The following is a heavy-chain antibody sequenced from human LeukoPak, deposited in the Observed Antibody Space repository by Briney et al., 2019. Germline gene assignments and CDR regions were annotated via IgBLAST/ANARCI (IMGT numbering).Heavy chain of an antibody. CDR1: GGSISSYY. CDR2: IYTSGST. D-gene: IGHD4-11*01. CDR3: ARSTVSDYYYYYMDV. Sequence: SETLSLTCTVSGGSISSYYWSWIRQPAGKGLEWIGRIYTSGSTNYNPSLKSRVTISVDTSKNQFSLKLSSVTAADTAVYYCARSTVSDYYYYYMDVWGKGTTVTVSS. J-gene: IGHJ6*03. V-gene: IGHV4-4*07.